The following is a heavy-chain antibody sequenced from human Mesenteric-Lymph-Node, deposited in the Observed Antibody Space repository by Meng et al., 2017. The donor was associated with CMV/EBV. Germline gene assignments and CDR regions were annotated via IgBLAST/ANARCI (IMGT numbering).Heavy chain of an antibody. CDR2: INNRRTT. CDR3: ARVSVLVGARGEDFDY. V-gene: IGHV4-34*01. CDR1: GSSSPYY. J-gene: IGHJ4*02. D-gene: IGHD1-26*01. Sequence: GSSSPYYWRHCVQHAGKGLVWMGEINNRRTTNYNQSLKCQVTISVDTSKNQFSLKLGSVSAADTAVYYCARVSVLVGARGEDFDYWGQGTLVTVSS.